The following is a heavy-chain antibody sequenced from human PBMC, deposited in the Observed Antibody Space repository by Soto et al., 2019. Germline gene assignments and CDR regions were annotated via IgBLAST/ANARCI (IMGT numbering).Heavy chain of an antibody. Sequence: QITLKESGPTLVKPTQTLTLTCTFSGFSLSSTRVAVGWIRQPPGKALEWLALIYWDDDKRYSPFLKSRLTITKDTSKNKVVLTMTYMDPVDTATYYCAHSVVAGLGYYFDYWGQGTLVTVSS. CDR3: AHSVVAGLGYYFDY. CDR2: IYWDDDK. J-gene: IGHJ4*02. CDR1: GFSLSSTRVA. V-gene: IGHV2-5*02. D-gene: IGHD6-19*01.